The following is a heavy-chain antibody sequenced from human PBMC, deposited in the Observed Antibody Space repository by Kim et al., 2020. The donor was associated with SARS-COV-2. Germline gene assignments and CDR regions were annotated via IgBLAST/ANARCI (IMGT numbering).Heavy chain of an antibody. Sequence: GGSLRLSCAASGFTFSSYSMNWVRQAPGKGLEWVSSISSSSSYIYYADSVKGRFTISRDNAKNSLYLQMNSLRAEDTAVYYCARYAGSGLFDPWGQGTLVTVSS. V-gene: IGHV3-21*01. J-gene: IGHJ5*02. D-gene: IGHD6-19*01. CDR2: ISSSSSYI. CDR3: ARYAGSGLFDP. CDR1: GFTFSSYS.